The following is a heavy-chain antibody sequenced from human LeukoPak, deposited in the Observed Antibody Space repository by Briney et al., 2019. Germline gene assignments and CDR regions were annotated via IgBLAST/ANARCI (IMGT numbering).Heavy chain of an antibody. Sequence: SETLSLTCAVYGGSFSGYYWSWIRQPPGKGLEWIGEINHSGSTNYNPSLKSRVTISVDTSKNQFSLKLSSVTAADTAVYYCAIPYSSSWEGDYWGQGTLVTVSS. D-gene: IGHD6-13*01. CDR1: GGSFSGYY. V-gene: IGHV4-34*01. CDR2: INHSGST. J-gene: IGHJ4*02. CDR3: AIPYSSSWEGDY.